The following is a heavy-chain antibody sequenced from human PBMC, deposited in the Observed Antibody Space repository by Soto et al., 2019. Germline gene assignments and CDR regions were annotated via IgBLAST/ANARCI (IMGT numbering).Heavy chain of an antibody. D-gene: IGHD5-18*01. V-gene: IGHV4-61*01. CDR1: GSSLSSGSYY. CDR3: AGATGGWLHWHGMDV. J-gene: IGHJ6*02. Sequence: PSETLPRTCTVSGSSLSSGSYYWSWLRQPPGQGLERLGYIYYSGSTNYNPSLKSRVTISVDTSKNQFSLKLSSVTAAETAVYYCAGATGGWLHWHGMDVWGQGTTVTVSS. CDR2: IYYSGST.